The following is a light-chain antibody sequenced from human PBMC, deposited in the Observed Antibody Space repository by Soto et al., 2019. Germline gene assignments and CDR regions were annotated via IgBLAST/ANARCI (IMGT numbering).Light chain of an antibody. CDR1: SSDVGSYEF. J-gene: IGLJ1*01. CDR3: SSYTSRSTDV. Sequence: QSALTQPASVSGSLGQSITISCTGTSSDVGSYEFVSWYQQLPGKAPKLVIYEGSKWPSGVSNRFSGYKSGNTASLTISGLEAEDEADYYCSSYTSRSTDVFGTGTKVTV. CDR2: EGS. V-gene: IGLV2-14*02.